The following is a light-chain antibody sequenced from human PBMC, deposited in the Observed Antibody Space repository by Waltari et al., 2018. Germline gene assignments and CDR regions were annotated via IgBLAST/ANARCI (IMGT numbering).Light chain of an antibody. CDR2: DAS. CDR1: QDIRNH. V-gene: IGKV1-33*01. CDR3: QKYDNLPL. Sequence: DIQMTQSPSSLSASIGDRVTITCQASQDIRNHLHWYQQKPGRAPKLLIYDASNLQTGVPSRFSGSGAATHFTFTISSLHPEDIATYYCQKYDNLPLFGGGSKVEI. J-gene: IGKJ4*01.